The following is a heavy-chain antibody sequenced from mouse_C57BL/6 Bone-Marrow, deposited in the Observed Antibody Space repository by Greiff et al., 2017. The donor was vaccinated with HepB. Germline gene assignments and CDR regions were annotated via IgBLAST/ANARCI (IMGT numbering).Heavy chain of an antibody. V-gene: IGHV5-4*03. J-gene: IGHJ1*03. CDR3: ARGPLQLGRLYWYFDV. CDR1: GFTFSSYA. Sequence: EVKLVESGGGLVKPGGSLKLSCAASGFTFSSYAMSWVRQTPEKRLEWVATISDGGSYTYYPDNVKGRFTISRDNAKNNLYLQMSHLKSEDTAMYYCARGPLQLGRLYWYFDVWGTGTTVTVSS. D-gene: IGHD4-1*02. CDR2: ISDGGSYT.